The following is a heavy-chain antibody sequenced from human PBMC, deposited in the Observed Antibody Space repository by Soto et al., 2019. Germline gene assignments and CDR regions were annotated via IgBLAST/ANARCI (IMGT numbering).Heavy chain of an antibody. CDR3: AKDRSSLEVIATGGDV. D-gene: IGHD6-25*01. J-gene: IGHJ6*02. Sequence: QVQLVESGGGVVQPGRSLTLSCAASGFTFNYYGVHWVRQAPGKGLEWVAVISYDGSDKYYADSVKGRFTISRDNSKNTLYLQMNSLRVEDTAVYYCAKDRSSLEVIATGGDVWGQGTTVTVSS. CDR1: GFTFNYYG. V-gene: IGHV3-30*18. CDR2: ISYDGSDK.